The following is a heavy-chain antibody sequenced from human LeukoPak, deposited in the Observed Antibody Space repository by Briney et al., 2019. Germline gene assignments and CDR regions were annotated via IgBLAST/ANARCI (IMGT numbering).Heavy chain of an antibody. CDR3: ARVPHNWNYGRYYYYMDV. V-gene: IGHV3-9*01. J-gene: IGHJ6*03. D-gene: IGHD1-7*01. Sequence: GGSLRLSCAASGFTFDDYAMHWVRQAPGKGLEWVSGISWNSGSIGYADSEKGRFTISRDNAKNSLYLQMNSLRAEDTALYYCARVPHNWNYGRYYYYMDVWGKGTTVTVSS. CDR2: ISWNSGSI. CDR1: GFTFDDYA.